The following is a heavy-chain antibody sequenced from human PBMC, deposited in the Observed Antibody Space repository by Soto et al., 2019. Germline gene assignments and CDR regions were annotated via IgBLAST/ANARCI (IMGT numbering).Heavy chain of an antibody. CDR3: ARSRYTTDAFDI. J-gene: IGHJ3*02. D-gene: IGHD5-18*01. Sequence: QVQLVQSGAEVKKPGASMKVSCKASGYTFNNYGISWVRQAPGQGLEWMGWISAYNGNTNYAQRHQCRVTMTTDTSTSTAYMELRSLRSDDTAVYYCARSRYTTDAFDIWGQGTMVTVSS. CDR1: GYTFNNYG. CDR2: ISAYNGNT. V-gene: IGHV1-18*01.